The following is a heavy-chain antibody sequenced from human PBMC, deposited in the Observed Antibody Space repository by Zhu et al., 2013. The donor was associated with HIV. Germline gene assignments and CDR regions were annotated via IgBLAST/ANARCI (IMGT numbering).Heavy chain of an antibody. V-gene: IGHV1-3*01. Sequence: QVQLVQSGAEVNKPGASVKVSCKASGYTFTNYAIHWVRQAPGQRLEWMGWIHAGTGNTQYAQKFQDTVTISGDTSASTAYLELSSLRSADTAVYFCARAGYCSSSSSSCFSYYSGLDVWGLGTTVTVSS. CDR3: ARAGYCSSSSSSCFSYYSGLDV. J-gene: IGHJ6*02. CDR1: GYTFTNYA. D-gene: IGHD2-2*01. CDR2: IHAGTGNT.